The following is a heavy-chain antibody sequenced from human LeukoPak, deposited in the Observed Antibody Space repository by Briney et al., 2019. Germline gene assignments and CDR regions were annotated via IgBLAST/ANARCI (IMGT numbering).Heavy chain of an antibody. V-gene: IGHV3-30-3*01. CDR2: ISYDGSNK. D-gene: IGHD3-10*01. Sequence: GGSLRLSCAASGFTFSSYAMHWVRQAPGKGLEWVAVISYDGSNKYYADSVKGRFTISRDNSKNTLYLQMNSLRAEDTAVYYCARTDSSGSYTIFDYWGQGTLVTVSS. CDR3: ARTDSSGSYTIFDY. CDR1: GFTFSSYA. J-gene: IGHJ4*02.